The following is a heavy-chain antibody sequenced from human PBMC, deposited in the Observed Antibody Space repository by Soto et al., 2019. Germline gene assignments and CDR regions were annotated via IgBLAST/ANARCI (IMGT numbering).Heavy chain of an antibody. V-gene: IGHV4-59*01. D-gene: IGHD2-2*01. CDR3: ARVVVVPAAMGAFDI. CDR2: FYYGGST. Sequence: SETLSLTCTVSGGSISSYYWSWIRQPPGKGLEWIGYFYYGGSTNYNPSLKSRVTISVDTSKNHFSLKLSSVTAADTAVYYCARVVVVPAAMGAFDIWGQGTMVTVSS. J-gene: IGHJ3*02. CDR1: GGSISSYY.